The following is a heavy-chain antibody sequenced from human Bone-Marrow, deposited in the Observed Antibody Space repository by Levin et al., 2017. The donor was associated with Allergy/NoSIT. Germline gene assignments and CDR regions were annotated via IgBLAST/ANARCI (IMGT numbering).Heavy chain of an antibody. Sequence: GGSLRLSCAASGFKFGDFYMSWVRQAPGKGLEWVSYISTSGYTVYYADSVKGRFTVSRDNAKNSLYLQMNSLRDEDTAFYYCARHRGTSTVTTNFDQWGQGTLVTVSS. CDR1: GFKFGDFY. CDR3: ARHRGTSTVTTNFDQ. J-gene: IGHJ4*02. V-gene: IGHV3-11*01. CDR2: ISTSGYTV. D-gene: IGHD4-17*01.